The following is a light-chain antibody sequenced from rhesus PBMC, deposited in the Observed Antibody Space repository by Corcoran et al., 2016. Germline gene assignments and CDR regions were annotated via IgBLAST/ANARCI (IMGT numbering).Light chain of an antibody. Sequence: SYDVTQPRSVSVSPGQTARIPCGGESIGSKYVHWYQQKPAQAPVLVIYKDSNRPSGVPERFSGSNSGNTATLSTGGVEAGDEADDYCEVWDRCSEHPLCGRGPRLTAL. J-gene: IGLJ2*01. V-gene: IGLV3-29*01. CDR3: EVWDRCSEHPL. CDR1: SIGSKY. CDR2: KDS.